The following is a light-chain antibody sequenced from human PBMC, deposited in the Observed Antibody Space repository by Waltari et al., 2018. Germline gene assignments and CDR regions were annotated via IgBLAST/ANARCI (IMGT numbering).Light chain of an antibody. CDR1: QSVGRS. CDR2: GAS. J-gene: IGKJ1*01. CDR3: QHYVRLPVS. Sequence: EIVLTQSPGTLSLSPGERATPSCRASQSVGRSLTWYQQKPGQAPRLLIYGASSRATGIPDRFSGSGSGTDFSLTISRLEPEDFALYYCQHYVRLPVSFGQGTKVDIK. V-gene: IGKV3-20*01.